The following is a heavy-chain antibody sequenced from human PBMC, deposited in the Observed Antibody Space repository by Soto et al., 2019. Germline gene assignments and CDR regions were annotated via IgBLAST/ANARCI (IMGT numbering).Heavy chain of an antibody. Sequence: QPGGSLRLSCAASGFTRSRYWMHCVRQAPGKGLVWVSRINSDGSSTSYADSVKGRFTISRDNAKNTLYLQMNSLRAEDTAVYYCERVLYCLGGSCFFPPFASWGQGTLALLSS. CDR1: GFTRSRYW. CDR3: ERVLYCLGGSCFFPPFAS. CDR2: INSDGSST. J-gene: IGHJ5*01. V-gene: IGHV3-74*01. D-gene: IGHD2-15*01.